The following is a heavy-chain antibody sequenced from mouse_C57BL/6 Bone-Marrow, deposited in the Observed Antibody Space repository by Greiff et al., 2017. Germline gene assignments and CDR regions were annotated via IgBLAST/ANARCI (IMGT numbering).Heavy chain of an antibody. CDR1: GYTFTSYW. V-gene: IGHV1-50*01. CDR3: ASSCLYYYAMDY. D-gene: IGHD2-12*01. J-gene: IGHJ4*01. CDR2: IDPSDSYT. Sequence: QVQLQQPGAELVKPGASVKLSCKASGYTFTSYWMQWVKQRPGQGLEWIGEIDPSDSYTNYNQKFKGKATLTVDTSSSTAYMQLSSLTSEDSAVYYCASSCLYYYAMDYWGQGTPVTVSS.